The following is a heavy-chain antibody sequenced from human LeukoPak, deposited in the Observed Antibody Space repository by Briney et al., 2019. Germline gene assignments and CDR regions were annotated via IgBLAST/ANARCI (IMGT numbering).Heavy chain of an antibody. CDR2: IKQDGSEK. D-gene: IGHD3-9*01. CDR1: GFTFSSYW. Sequence: PGGSLRLSCAASGFTFSSYWMSWVRQAPGKGLEWVAHIKQDGSEKYYVDSVKGRFTISRDNAKNSLYLQMNSLRAEDTAVYYCARVARDYDILTGYYLAFGLNYFDYWGQGTLVTVSS. V-gene: IGHV3-7*01. CDR3: ARVARDYDILTGYYLAFGLNYFDY. J-gene: IGHJ4*02.